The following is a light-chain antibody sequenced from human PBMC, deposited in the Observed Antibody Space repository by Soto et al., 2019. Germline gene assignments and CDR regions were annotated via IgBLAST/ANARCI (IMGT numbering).Light chain of an antibody. V-gene: IGKV3-11*01. J-gene: IGKJ4*01. CDR2: HAS. CDR3: QQRRNWTPLT. CDR1: ESVDIY. Sequence: ETVLTQSPATLSLSPGETATLSCRASESVDIYLAWYQQKPGQAPRLLIYHASNRATGIPARFSGSGSGTDFTLTISSLEPEDSAVYYCQQRRNWTPLTFGGGTRVEI.